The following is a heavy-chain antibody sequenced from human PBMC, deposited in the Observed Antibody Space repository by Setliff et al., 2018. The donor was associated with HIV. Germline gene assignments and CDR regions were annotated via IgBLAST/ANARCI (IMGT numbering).Heavy chain of an antibody. CDR2: ISSSSSYI. CDR1: GFTFSSYS. J-gene: IGHJ6*02. V-gene: IGHV3-21*01. Sequence: PGGSLRLSCAASGFTFSSYSMNWVRQAPGKGLEWVSSISSSSSYIYYADSVKGRFTISRDNAKNSLYLQMNSLRAEDTAVYYCARDYLYYNLYNGSPVYGMDVWGQGTTVTVSS. CDR3: ARDYLYYNLYNGSPVYGMDV. D-gene: IGHD3-3*01.